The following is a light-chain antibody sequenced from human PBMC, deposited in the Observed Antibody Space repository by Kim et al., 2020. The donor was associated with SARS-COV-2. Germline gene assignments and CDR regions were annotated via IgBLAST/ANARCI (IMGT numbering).Light chain of an antibody. CDR2: GNN. Sequence: VTSSCTGSSSNSGAGYDVHWYQQLPGTAPKLLIYGNNNRPSGVPDRFSGSKSGTSASLAITGLQAEDEADYYCQSYDNSLSVLYVFGTGTKVTVL. CDR1: SSNSGAGYD. CDR3: QSYDNSLSVLYV. J-gene: IGLJ1*01. V-gene: IGLV1-40*01.